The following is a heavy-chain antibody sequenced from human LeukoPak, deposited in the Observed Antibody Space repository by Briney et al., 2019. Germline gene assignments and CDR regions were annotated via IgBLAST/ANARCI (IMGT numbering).Heavy chain of an antibody. D-gene: IGHD3-22*01. V-gene: IGHV1-69*13. CDR2: IIPIFGTA. J-gene: IGHJ4*02. CDR3: VSGQGYSYYFDY. CDR1: GGTFSSYG. Sequence: VASVKVSCKASGGTFSSYGISWVRQAPGQGLEWMGGIIPIFGTANYAQKFQGRVTITADESTSTAYMELSSLRSEDTAVYYCVSGQGYSYYFDYWGQGTLVTVSS.